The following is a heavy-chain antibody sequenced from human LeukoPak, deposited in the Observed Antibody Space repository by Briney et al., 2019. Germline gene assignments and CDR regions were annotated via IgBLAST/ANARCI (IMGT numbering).Heavy chain of an antibody. CDR1: GYTFANYG. D-gene: IGHD3-3*01. CDR3: ARDPTKYFWSAYNPFDY. Sequence: ASVKVSCKASGYTFANYGITWVRQAPGQGLEWMGWISGYNGNTNYAQKLQGRVSVTTDTSTSTAYMELRSLRSDDTAVYYCARDPTKYFWSAYNPFDYWGQGTLVTVSS. CDR2: ISGYNGNT. V-gene: IGHV1-18*01. J-gene: IGHJ4*02.